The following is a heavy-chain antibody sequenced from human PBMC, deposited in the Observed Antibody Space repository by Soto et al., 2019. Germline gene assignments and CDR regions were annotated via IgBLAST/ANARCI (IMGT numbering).Heavy chain of an antibody. V-gene: IGHV1-2*04. J-gene: IGHJ5*02. Sequence: ASVKVSCKASGYTFPGYYMHWVRQAPGQGLEWMGWINPNSGGTNYAQKFQGWVTMTRDTSISTAYMELSRLRSDDTAVYYCERAFLSVGPYGLDPWGQGTLVTVSS. D-gene: IGHD1-26*01. CDR2: INPNSGGT. CDR3: ERAFLSVGPYGLDP. CDR1: GYTFPGYY.